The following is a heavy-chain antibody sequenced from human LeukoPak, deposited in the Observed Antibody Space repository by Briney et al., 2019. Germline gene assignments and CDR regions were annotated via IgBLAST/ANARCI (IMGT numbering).Heavy chain of an antibody. V-gene: IGHV1-46*01. CDR3: ARDRPTCGGDCYRFDP. Sequence: ASVKVSCKASGYTFTSYYIHRVRQAPGQGLEWMGIINPSGGSRSYAQKFQGRVTMTRDTSTSTVYMELSSLRSDDTAVYYCARDRPTCGGDCYRFDPWGQGTLVTVSS. CDR1: GYTFTSYY. D-gene: IGHD2-21*01. J-gene: IGHJ5*02. CDR2: INPSGGSR.